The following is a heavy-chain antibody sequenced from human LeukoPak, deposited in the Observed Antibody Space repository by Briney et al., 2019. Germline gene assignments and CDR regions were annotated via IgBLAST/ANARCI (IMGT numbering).Heavy chain of an antibody. CDR1: GFTFSSYW. CDR2: IKQDGSEK. D-gene: IGHD1-26*01. Sequence: GRSLRLSCPASGFTFSSYWMSWVRQAPGKGLEWVANIKQDGSEKYYVDSVKGRFTISRDNAKNSLYLQMNSLRAEDTAVYYCARDWAYNGGSYGVDWGQGTLVTVSS. J-gene: IGHJ4*02. CDR3: ARDWAYNGGSYGVD. V-gene: IGHV3-7*01.